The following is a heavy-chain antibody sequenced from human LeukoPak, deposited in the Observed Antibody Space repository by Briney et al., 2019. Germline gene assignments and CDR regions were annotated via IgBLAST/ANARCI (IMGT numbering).Heavy chain of an antibody. CDR3: ARDGMYGDCDI. CDR2: INAGNGNT. D-gene: IGHD4-17*01. J-gene: IGHJ3*02. V-gene: IGHV1-3*01. CDR1: GYTFTSYA. Sequence: ASVKVSCKASGYTFTSYAVNWVREAPGQRLESMGWINAGNGNTKYSQKFQGRVTITRDTSASTAYMELSSLISEDTAVYYCARDGMYGDCDIWGQGTMVTVSS.